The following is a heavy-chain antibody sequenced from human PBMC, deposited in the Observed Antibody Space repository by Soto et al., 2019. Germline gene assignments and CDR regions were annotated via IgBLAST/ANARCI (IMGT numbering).Heavy chain of an antibody. CDR1: GFTFSIND. CDR2: ISNDGNNK. J-gene: IGHJ4*02. CDR3: AKDHQTYNWDYLFDS. V-gene: IGHV3-30*18. Sequence: GGSLRLSCAASGFTFSINDMHWVRQAPGRGLEWVAVISNDGNNKYYADSVKGRFTLSRDNSKNMVYLQMDSLRVEDTAAYYCAKDHQTYNWDYLFDSWGPGTLVTVSS. D-gene: IGHD1-7*01.